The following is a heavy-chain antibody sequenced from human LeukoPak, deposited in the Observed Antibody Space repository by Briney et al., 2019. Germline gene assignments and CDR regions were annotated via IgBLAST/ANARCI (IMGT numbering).Heavy chain of an antibody. CDR2: INRDGGLT. Sequence: GGSLRLSCVASGFTFSENWMHWVRQAPGKGLAWVSHINRDGGLTNYADSVKGRFTISRGNARNTVYLQMSSLRVEDTAIYFCAREEHRLAEAGTSAFDLGGQGTLVTVSP. V-gene: IGHV3-74*01. J-gene: IGHJ3*01. CDR3: AREEHRLAEAGTSAFDL. D-gene: IGHD6-13*01. CDR1: GFTFSENW.